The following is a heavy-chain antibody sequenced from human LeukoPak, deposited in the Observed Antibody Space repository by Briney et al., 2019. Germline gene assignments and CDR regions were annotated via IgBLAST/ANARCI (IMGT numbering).Heavy chain of an antibody. D-gene: IGHD6-13*01. CDR3: ARDKIAAAGKPSHYGKDV. Sequence: ASVKVSCKASGYTFTGYYMHWVRQAPGQGLEWMGWINPNSGGTNYAQKFQGRVTMTRDTSISTAYMELSRLRSDDTAVYYCARDKIAAAGKPSHYGKDVWGQRTTVTVFS. CDR2: INPNSGGT. J-gene: IGHJ6*02. V-gene: IGHV1-2*02. CDR1: GYTFTGYY.